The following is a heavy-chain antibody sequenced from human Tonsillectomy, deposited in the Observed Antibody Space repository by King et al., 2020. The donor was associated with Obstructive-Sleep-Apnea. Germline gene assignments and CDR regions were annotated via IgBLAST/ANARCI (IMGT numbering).Heavy chain of an antibody. CDR1: GYNFKTYG. CDR3: ARDLFYYNSGTSYEDTFDI. V-gene: IGHV1-18*01. CDR2: ISGHNGDT. D-gene: IGHD3-10*01. Sequence: QLVQSGGEVKKPGASVRVSCKASGYNFKTYGLSWVRQAPGQGLEWMGWISGHNGDTNYAQRLRGRVVMTADTTTSTAYMELSSPTPDDTAVYYCARDLFYYNSGTSYEDTFDIWGQGTMVTVSS. J-gene: IGHJ3*02.